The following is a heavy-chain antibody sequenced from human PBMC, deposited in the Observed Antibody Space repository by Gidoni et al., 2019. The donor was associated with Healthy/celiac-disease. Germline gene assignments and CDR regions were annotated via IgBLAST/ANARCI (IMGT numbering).Heavy chain of an antibody. CDR3: ARPDFYYGMDV. CDR1: GGTISNSSDY. Sequence: QLQLQESGPGLVKPSETLSLTCTVSGGTISNSSDYWGWIRQPPGKRREWIGSIYFSGSTYYNPSLKSRVTISVDTSKNQFSLKLSSVTAADTAVYYCARPDFYYGMDVWGQGTTVTVSS. J-gene: IGHJ6*02. V-gene: IGHV4-39*01. CDR2: IYFSGST. D-gene: IGHD3-3*01.